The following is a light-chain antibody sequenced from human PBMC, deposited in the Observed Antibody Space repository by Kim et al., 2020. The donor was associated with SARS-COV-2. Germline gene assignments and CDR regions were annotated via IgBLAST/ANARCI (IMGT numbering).Light chain of an antibody. CDR1: QGISSA. CDR2: DAS. J-gene: IGKJ5*01. Sequence: GDRVTITCRASQGISSALAWYQQKPGKAPKLLIYDASSLESGVPSRFSGSGSGTDFTLTISSLQPEDFATYYCQQFNNPITFGQGTRLE. V-gene: IGKV1D-13*01. CDR3: QQFNNPIT.